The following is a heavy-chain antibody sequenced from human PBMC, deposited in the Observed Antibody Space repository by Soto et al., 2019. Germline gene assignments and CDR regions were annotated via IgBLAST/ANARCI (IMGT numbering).Heavy chain of an antibody. CDR2: IYISGST. Sequence: SETLSVTCTVSGDSSISYYGSWIRQAAGKGLEWIGRIYISGSTDYNPSLKSRVSMSVDRSKNQFSLKLTSVTAADTAVYYCVRDCSGGGCYSDYGMDVWGQGTTVTVSS. V-gene: IGHV4-4*07. J-gene: IGHJ6*02. D-gene: IGHD2-15*01. CDR1: GDSSISYY. CDR3: VRDCSGGGCYSDYGMDV.